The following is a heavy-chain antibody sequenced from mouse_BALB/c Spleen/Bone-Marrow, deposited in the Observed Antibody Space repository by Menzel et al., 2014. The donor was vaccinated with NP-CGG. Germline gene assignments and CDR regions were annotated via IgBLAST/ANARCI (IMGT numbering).Heavy chain of an antibody. J-gene: IGHJ2*01. CDR1: GYAFSVYW. CDR3: ARGGISVDY. V-gene: IGHV1-80*01. CDR2: IYPGDGDT. Sequence: QVQLQQSGAALVRPGSSVTISCKASGYAFSVYWMNWVKQRPGQGLEWIGQIYPGDGDTNYNGKFKGRATLTADKSSDSAYMQLSSLTSEDSAVYFCARGGISVDYWGQGTTLTVSS.